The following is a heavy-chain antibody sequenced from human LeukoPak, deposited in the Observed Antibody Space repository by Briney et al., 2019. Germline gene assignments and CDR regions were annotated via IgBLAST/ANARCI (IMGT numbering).Heavy chain of an antibody. J-gene: IGHJ5*02. CDR2: IYYSGST. D-gene: IGHD4-17*01. V-gene: IGHV4-39*01. Sequence: SETLSLTCTVSGGSISSSSYYWGWIRQPPGKGLEWIGSIYYSGSTYYNPSLKSRVTISVDTSKNQFSLKLGSVTAADTAVYYCARQADYGLFDPWGQGTLVTVSS. CDR1: GGSISSSSYY. CDR3: ARQADYGLFDP.